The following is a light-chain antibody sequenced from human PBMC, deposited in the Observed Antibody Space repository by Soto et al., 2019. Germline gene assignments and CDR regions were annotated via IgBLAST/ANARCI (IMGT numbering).Light chain of an antibody. Sequence: QSVLTQPPSVSATPGQKVTISCSGSSANVGSNFVSWYQQLPGTAPKLLIYDNAKRPSEIPDRFSGSKSGTSVTLGITGLQTGDEGHYYRGAWDRDPRLYGFGTGTKV. CDR2: DNA. CDR3: GAWDRDPRLYG. J-gene: IGLJ1*01. V-gene: IGLV1-51*01. CDR1: SANVGSNF.